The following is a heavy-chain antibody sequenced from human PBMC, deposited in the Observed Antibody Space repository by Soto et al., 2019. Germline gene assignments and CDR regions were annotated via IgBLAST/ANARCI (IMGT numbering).Heavy chain of an antibody. CDR1: GGSISSGGYY. J-gene: IGHJ1*01. CDR2: IYYRGST. V-gene: IGHV4-31*03. CDR3: AIYDSSGSRGFQH. Sequence: PSETLSLTCTVSGGSISSGGYYWSWIRQQPGKGLEWIGHIYYRGSTYYNPSLKSRVTISVDMSKNQFSLKLSSVTVAVLAVYYCAIYDSSGSRGFQHWGQGTLVTVSS. D-gene: IGHD3-22*01.